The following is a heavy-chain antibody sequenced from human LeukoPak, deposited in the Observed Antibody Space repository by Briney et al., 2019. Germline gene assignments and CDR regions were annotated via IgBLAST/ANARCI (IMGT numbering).Heavy chain of an antibody. CDR2: ISAYNGNT. Sequence: ASVKVSCKASGGTFISYAISWVRQAPGQGLEWMGWISAYNGNTNYAQKLQGRVTMTTDTSTSTAYMELRSLRSDDTAVYYCAREHYYGSGSYYGFDPWGQGTLVTVSS. J-gene: IGHJ5*02. D-gene: IGHD3-10*01. CDR1: GGTFISYA. CDR3: AREHYYGSGSYYGFDP. V-gene: IGHV1-18*01.